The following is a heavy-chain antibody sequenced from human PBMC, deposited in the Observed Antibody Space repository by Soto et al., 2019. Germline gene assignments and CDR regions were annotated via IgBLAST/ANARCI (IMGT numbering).Heavy chain of an antibody. Sequence: GGSLILSCAASCFSFSRYCMNWGSQAPGKGLEWVANIKQDGSEKYYVDSVKGRFTISRDNAKNSLYLQMNSLRAEDTAVYYCARDYGDYIDYWGQGTLVTVSS. CDR2: IKQDGSEK. J-gene: IGHJ4*02. CDR3: ARDYGDYIDY. D-gene: IGHD4-17*01. V-gene: IGHV3-7*01. CDR1: CFSFSRYC.